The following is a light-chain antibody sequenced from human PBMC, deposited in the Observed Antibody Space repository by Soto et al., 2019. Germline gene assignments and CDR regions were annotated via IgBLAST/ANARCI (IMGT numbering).Light chain of an antibody. CDR2: EVT. Sequence: QSALTQPASVSGSPGQSITISCTGTSSDIGSYNLVSWYQHHPGKAPQLIIYEVTKRPSGVSGHFSGSKSGNTASLTISGLQAEDEADYYCCLYARSNPFWVFGGGTKLTVL. J-gene: IGLJ3*02. V-gene: IGLV2-23*02. CDR3: CLYARSNPFWV. CDR1: SSDIGSYNL.